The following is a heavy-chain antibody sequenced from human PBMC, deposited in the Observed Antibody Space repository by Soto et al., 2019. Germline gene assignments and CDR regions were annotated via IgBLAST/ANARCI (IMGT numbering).Heavy chain of an antibody. V-gene: IGHV3-74*01. CDR3: ARGDRGAFEL. CDR2: IHSDGSST. CDR1: GFTFSYYW. J-gene: IGHJ3*01. D-gene: IGHD1-26*01. Sequence: EVQLVESGGGLVRPGGSLRLSCAASGFTFSYYWMHWVRQAPGKGLVWVSRIHSDGSSTTYADFVKGRFIISRDNARYPVDLQMNSVRVEDTAVYYCARGDRGAFELWGQGTVVTVSS.